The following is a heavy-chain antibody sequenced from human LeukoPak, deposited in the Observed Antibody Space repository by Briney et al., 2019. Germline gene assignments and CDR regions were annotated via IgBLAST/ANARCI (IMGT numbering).Heavy chain of an antibody. CDR1: GGSFSGYY. Sequence: SETLSLTCAVYGGSFSGYYWSWIRQPPGKGLEWIGEINHSGSTNYNPSLESRATISVDTSKNQFSLKLSSVTAADTAVYYCARQNPGIDAFDIWGQGTMVTVSS. CDR3: ARQNPGIDAFDI. CDR2: INHSGST. V-gene: IGHV4-34*01. J-gene: IGHJ3*02. D-gene: IGHD3-10*01.